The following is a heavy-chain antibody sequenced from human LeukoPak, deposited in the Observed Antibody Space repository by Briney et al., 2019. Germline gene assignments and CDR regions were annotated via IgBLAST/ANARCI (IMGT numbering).Heavy chain of an antibody. CDR1: GFTFSSYA. CDR3: AKGTYYYDSSGYYEADY. J-gene: IGHJ4*02. V-gene: IGHV3-23*01. Sequence: GGSLRLSCAASGFTFSSYAMSWVCQAPGKGLEWVSAISGSGGSTYYADSVKGRFTISRDNSKNTLYLQMNSLRAEDTAVYYCAKGTYYYDSSGYYEADYWGQGTLVTVSS. CDR2: ISGSGGST. D-gene: IGHD3-22*01.